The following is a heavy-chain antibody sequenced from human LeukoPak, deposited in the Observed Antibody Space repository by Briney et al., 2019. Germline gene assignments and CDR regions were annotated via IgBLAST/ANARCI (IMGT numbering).Heavy chain of an antibody. J-gene: IGHJ6*03. Sequence: GGSLRLPCAASGFTFSSYTMNWVRQPPGKGREWVSNIGTSSTTIYYADSVRGRFTISRDNAKNSLYLQMNSLRADDTAVYYCARFAAGGSYYYYMDVWGKGTTVTVSS. CDR3: ARFAAGGSYYYYMDV. CDR2: IGTSSTTI. V-gene: IGHV3-48*01. CDR1: GFTFSSYT. D-gene: IGHD6-25*01.